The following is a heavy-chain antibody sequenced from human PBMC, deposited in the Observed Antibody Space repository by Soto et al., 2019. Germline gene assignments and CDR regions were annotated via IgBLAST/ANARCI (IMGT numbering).Heavy chain of an antibody. CDR3: AREILAAAYAATSAFDL. CDR2: VDGSGYDT. CDR1: GFTFSSHA. J-gene: IGHJ4*02. Sequence: PGGSLRLSCAASGFTFSSHAMGWLRQAPGTGPEWVAFVDGSGYDTSYAESVKGRFTVSRDNSDNSLYLHMDSLRAEDTGRYFCAREILAAAYAATSAFDLWGQGALVTVSS. V-gene: IGHV3-23*01. D-gene: IGHD2-8*01.